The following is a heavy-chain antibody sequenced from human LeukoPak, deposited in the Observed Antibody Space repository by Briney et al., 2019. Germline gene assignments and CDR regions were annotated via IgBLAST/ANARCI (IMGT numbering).Heavy chain of an antibody. J-gene: IGHJ4*02. CDR2: IYYSGST. CDR3: ARKVVARVDY. Sequence: SETLSLTCTVSGGSISSYYWSWIRQPPGKGLEWIGYIYYSGSTNYNPSLKSRVTISVDTSKNQFSLKLSSVTAADTAVYYCARKVVARVDYWGQGTLVTVSS. D-gene: IGHD5-12*01. V-gene: IGHV4-59*08. CDR1: GGSISSYY.